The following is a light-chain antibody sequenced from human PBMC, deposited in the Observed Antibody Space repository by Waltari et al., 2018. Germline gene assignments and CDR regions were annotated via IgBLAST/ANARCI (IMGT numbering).Light chain of an antibody. CDR2: EDN. V-gene: IGLV6-57*02. CDR3: QSYDSSNPVV. Sequence: NFMLTQPHSVSESPGKTVTISCTGSSGSIASNYVQWYQQRPGSAPTTVIYEDNQRPSGVPDRFSGSIDSSSHSASLTISGLKTEDEADYYCQSYDSSNPVVFGGGTKLTVL. CDR1: SGSIASNY. J-gene: IGLJ2*01.